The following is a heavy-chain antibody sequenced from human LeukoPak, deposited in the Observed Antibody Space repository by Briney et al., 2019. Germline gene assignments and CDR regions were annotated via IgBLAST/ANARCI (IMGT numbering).Heavy chain of an antibody. J-gene: IGHJ4*02. D-gene: IGHD3-3*01. CDR1: GGSISSSSYY. CDR3: ARGRGDFWSDY. V-gene: IGHV4-39*01. CDR2: IYYSGST. Sequence: PSETLSLTCTVSGGSISSSSYYWGWIRQPPGKGLEWIGSIYYSGSTYYNPSLRSRVTISVDTSKNQFSLKVSSVTAADTAVYYCARGRGDFWSDYWGQGTLVTVSS.